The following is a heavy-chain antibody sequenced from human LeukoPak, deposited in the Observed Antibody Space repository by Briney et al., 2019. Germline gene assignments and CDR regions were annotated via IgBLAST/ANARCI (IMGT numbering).Heavy chain of an antibody. CDR2: IYYSGST. CDR1: GGSISGSSYY. V-gene: IGHV4-39*01. J-gene: IGHJ5*02. Sequence: SETLSLTCTVSGGSISGSSYYWGWIRQPPGKGLEWIASIYYSGSTYYNPSLKSRVTISVNTSKNQFSLKLSSVTAADTAVYYCAIPGHTYGSNWFDPWGQGTLVTVSS. CDR3: AIPGHTYGSNWFDP. D-gene: IGHD5-18*01.